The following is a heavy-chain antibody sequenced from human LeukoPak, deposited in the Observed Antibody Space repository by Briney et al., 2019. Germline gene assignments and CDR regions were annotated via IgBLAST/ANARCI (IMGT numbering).Heavy chain of an antibody. D-gene: IGHD6-19*01. J-gene: IGHJ3*02. Sequence: GGSLRLSCVASGFTFSSYAMSWVRQAPGKGLEWVSAITTGGGSTFYADSVKGRFTISRDNSKNTLYLQMNSLRAEDTAEYYCAKDRVAGTRAFDIWGQGTVVTVSS. CDR1: GFTFSSYA. CDR3: AKDRVAGTRAFDI. V-gene: IGHV3-23*01. CDR2: ITTGGGST.